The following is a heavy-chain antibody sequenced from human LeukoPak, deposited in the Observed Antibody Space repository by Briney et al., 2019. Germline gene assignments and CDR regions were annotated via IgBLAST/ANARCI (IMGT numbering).Heavy chain of an antibody. J-gene: IGHJ6*02. CDR2: ISDSGGST. D-gene: IGHD2-15*01. CDR3: VRGYSFVPYGMDV. Sequence: GGSLRLSCSASGFSCSSYAMHWVRQAPGKGLEYVSAISDSGGSTYYADSVKGRFTISRDNSKNTLYLQMRAEDTAVYFCVRGYSFVPYGMDVCGQGTTVTVSS. CDR1: GFSCSSYA. V-gene: IGHV3-64D*09.